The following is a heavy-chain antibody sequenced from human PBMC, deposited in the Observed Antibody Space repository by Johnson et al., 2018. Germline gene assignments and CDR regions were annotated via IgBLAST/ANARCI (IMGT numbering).Heavy chain of an antibody. V-gene: IGHV3-13*01. CDR3: VREGSGWYFDL. Sequence: VQLVESGGGLVKPGGSLRLSCAASGFTFSNYDMYWVRQTTGKGLECVSSIDTAGDTYYADSVKGRFTISRENGKNSLYLQMNSLRDGDTAVYYCVREGSGWYFDLWGRGTLVTVSS. D-gene: IGHD3-10*01. J-gene: IGHJ2*01. CDR1: GFTFSNYD. CDR2: IDTAGDT.